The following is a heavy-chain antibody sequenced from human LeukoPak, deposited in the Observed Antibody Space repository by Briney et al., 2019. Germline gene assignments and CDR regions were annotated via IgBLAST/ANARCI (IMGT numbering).Heavy chain of an antibody. Sequence: GGSLRLSCTASGFSFSGHWMHWARQLPGKGLVWVSRISPTGSTTSYADSVKGRFTVSRDNAKNTLYLQVNNLRAEDTAVYYCAKDYRSHQLLSTWFDPWGQGTLVTVSS. V-gene: IGHV3-74*01. CDR3: AKDYRSHQLLSTWFDP. CDR1: GFSFSGHW. D-gene: IGHD2-2*01. J-gene: IGHJ5*02. CDR2: ISPTGSTT.